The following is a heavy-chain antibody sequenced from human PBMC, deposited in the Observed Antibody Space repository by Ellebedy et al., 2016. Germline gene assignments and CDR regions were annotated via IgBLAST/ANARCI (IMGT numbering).Heavy chain of an antibody. CDR2: LSGSSDYI. V-gene: IGHV3-23*01. J-gene: IGHJ6*02. D-gene: IGHD1-20*01. CDR1: GFTFSSYA. Sequence: GGSLRLSCAASGFTFSSYAMTWVRQAPGKGLEWVSSLSGSSDYIYYADSVKGRFTISRDNSKNTLFLQMNSLRAEDTAVYYCANPINWNPIYYYYYGMDVWGQGTTVTVSS. CDR3: ANPINWNPIYYYYYGMDV.